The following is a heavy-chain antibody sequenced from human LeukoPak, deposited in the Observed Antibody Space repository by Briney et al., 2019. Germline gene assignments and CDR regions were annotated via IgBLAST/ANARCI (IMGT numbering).Heavy chain of an antibody. CDR3: ARDVVVIRVDDAFDI. V-gene: IGHV3-53*01. Sequence: PGGSLRLSCAASGFTVSSNYMSWVRQAPGKGLEWVSVIYSGGSTYYADSVKGRFTISRDNSKNTLYLQMNSLRAEDTAVYYCARDVVVIRVDDAFDIWGQGTMVTVSS. J-gene: IGHJ3*02. CDR1: GFTVSSNY. CDR2: IYSGGST. D-gene: IGHD3-22*01.